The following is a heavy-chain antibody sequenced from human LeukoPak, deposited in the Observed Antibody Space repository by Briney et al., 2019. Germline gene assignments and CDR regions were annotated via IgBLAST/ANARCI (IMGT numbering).Heavy chain of an antibody. D-gene: IGHD6-6*01. CDR2: IDNGGST. Sequence: PGGSLRLSCAASGFTVSNNYMSWVRQAPGKGLEWVSAIDNGGSTHYADSVKGRFTISRDNSNNAVYLQMNSLRADDTAVYYCARDGSARSLANWGQGTLVSVSS. J-gene: IGHJ4*02. CDR1: GFTVSNNY. V-gene: IGHV3-53*05. CDR3: ARDGSARSLAN.